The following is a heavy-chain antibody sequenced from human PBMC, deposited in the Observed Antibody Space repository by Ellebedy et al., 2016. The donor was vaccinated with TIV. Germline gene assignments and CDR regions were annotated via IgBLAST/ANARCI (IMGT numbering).Heavy chain of an antibody. J-gene: IGHJ6*02. CDR3: AKVVRGTYSSSFYYYGVDV. D-gene: IGHD6-13*01. CDR2: ISGSGRST. V-gene: IGHV3-23*01. Sequence: PGGSLRLSCAASGFTFSSYTMIWVRQAPHKGLDWVSGISGSGRSTYYADSVKGRFAISRDSSTNTLDLQMNRLAVEDTDLYYCAKVVRGTYSSSFYYYGVDVWGQGTMVTVSS. CDR1: GFTFSSYT.